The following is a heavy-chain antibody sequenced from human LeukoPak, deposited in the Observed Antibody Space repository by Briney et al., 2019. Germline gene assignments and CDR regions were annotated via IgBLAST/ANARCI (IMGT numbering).Heavy chain of an antibody. V-gene: IGHV1-69*05. CDR1: GGTFSSYA. Sequence: ASVKVSCKASGGTFSSYAISWVPQAPGQGLEWIGRIIPIFGTANYAQKFQGRVTITTDESTSTAYMELSSLRSEDTAVYYCAMAPRTVPAAIFEWFDPWGPGTLVTVSS. CDR3: AMAPRTVPAAIFEWFDP. CDR2: IIPIFGTA. D-gene: IGHD2-2*02. J-gene: IGHJ5*02.